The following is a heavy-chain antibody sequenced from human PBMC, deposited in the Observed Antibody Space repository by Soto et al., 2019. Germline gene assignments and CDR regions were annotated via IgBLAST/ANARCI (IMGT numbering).Heavy chain of an antibody. Sequence: GASVKVSCKASGGTFSSYAISWVRQAPGQGLEWMGGIIPIFGTANYAQKFQGRVTITADESTSTAYMELSSLRSEDTAVYYCARCGRGTGYSSSQFDYWGQGTLVTVSS. V-gene: IGHV1-69*13. CDR2: IIPIFGTA. CDR1: GGTFSSYA. CDR3: ARCGRGTGYSSSQFDY. D-gene: IGHD6-13*01. J-gene: IGHJ4*02.